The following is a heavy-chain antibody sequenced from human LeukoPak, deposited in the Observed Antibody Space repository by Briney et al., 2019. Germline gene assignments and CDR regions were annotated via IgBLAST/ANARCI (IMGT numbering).Heavy chain of an antibody. CDR1: GYIFTNFY. CDR2: INPGGGNT. D-gene: IGHD5-24*01. J-gene: IGHJ3*02. V-gene: IGHV1-46*01. Sequence: ASVKVSCKASGYIFTNFYMHWVRQAPGQGFEWMGLINPGGGNTNYAQNFQGRVTMTRDTSASTVYMELSSLRSEDTAIYYCARIRDGYNDAYDIWGQGTVVTVPS. CDR3: ARIRDGYNDAYDI.